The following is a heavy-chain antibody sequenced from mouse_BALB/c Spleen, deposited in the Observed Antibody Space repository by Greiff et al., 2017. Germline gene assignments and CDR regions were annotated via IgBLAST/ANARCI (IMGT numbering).Heavy chain of an antibody. CDR1: GFNINDYY. CDR2: IDPENGNT. J-gene: IGHJ4*01. Sequence: VQLQQSGAELVRPGALVKLSCKASGFNINDYYMHWVKQRPEQGLEWIGWIDPENGNTIYDPKFQGKASITADTSSNTAYLQLSSLTSEDTAVYYCARNSRYAMDDWGQGTSVTVSS. CDR3: ARNSRYAMDD. V-gene: IGHV14-1*02.